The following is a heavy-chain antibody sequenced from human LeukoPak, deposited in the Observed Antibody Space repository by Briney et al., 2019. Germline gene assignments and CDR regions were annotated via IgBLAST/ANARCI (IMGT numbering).Heavy chain of an antibody. J-gene: IGHJ6*02. V-gene: IGHV4-34*01. CDR1: GGSFSGYY. CDR2: INHSGST. D-gene: IGHD6-25*01. Sequence: SETLSLTCAVYGGSFSGYYWSWIRQPPGKGLEWIGEINHSGSTNYNPSLKSRVTISVDTSKNQFSPKLSSVTAADTAVYYCARGVQRGYYGMDVWGQGTTVTVSS. CDR3: ARGVQRGYYGMDV.